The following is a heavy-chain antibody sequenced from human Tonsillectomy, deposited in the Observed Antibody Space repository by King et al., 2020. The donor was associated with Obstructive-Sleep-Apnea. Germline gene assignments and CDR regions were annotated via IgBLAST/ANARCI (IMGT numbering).Heavy chain of an antibody. J-gene: IGHJ6*02. CDR3: ARDVPYDWLVPYYYYGMDV. Sequence: QVQLQESGPGLVKPSETLSLTCTVFGGSISIDSWAWILQPAGEGLEWLGRMFTSGSNNCNPSLKSRVTMSVDTSNNQFSLKRRAVTAADTAVYYCARDVPYDWLVPYYYYGMDVWGQGTTVTVSS. CDR1: GGSISIDS. D-gene: IGHD3-9*01. CDR2: MFTSGSN. V-gene: IGHV4-4*07.